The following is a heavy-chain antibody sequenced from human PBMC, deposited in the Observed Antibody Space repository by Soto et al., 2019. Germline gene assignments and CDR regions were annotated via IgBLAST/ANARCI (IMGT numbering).Heavy chain of an antibody. J-gene: IGHJ6*02. CDR2: ISYDGSNK. CDR1: GFTFSSYG. Sequence: GGSLRLSCAASGFTFSSYGMHWVRQAPGKGLEWVAVISYDGSNKYYADSVKGRFTISRDNSKNTLYLQMNSLRAEDTAVYYCAKDSTPPVTKFRYYYYGMDVWGQGTRVTLSS. CDR3: AKDSTPPVTKFRYYYYGMDV. D-gene: IGHD4-17*01. V-gene: IGHV3-30*18.